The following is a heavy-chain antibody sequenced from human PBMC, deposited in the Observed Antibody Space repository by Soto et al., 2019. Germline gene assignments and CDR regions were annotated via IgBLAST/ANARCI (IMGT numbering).Heavy chain of an antibody. D-gene: IGHD3-3*01. CDR1: GGSISSGDYY. CDR2: IYYSGST. CDR3: ARGRITIFGVVIPHSSPDYDFDY. Sequence: QVQLQESGPGLVKPSQTLSLTCTVSGGSISSGDYYWSWIRQPPGKGLEWIGYIYYSGSTYYNPSLKSRVTISVDTSKNQFSLKLSSVTAADTAVYYCARGRITIFGVVIPHSSPDYDFDYWGQGTLFTVSS. V-gene: IGHV4-30-4*01. J-gene: IGHJ4*02.